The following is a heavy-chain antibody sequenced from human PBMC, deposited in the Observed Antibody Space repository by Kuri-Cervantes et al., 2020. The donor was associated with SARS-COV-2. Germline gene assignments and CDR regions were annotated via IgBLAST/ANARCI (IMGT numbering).Heavy chain of an antibody. V-gene: IGHV4-39*07. CDR3: ARVAAADLKYFQH. Sequence: SETLSLSCTVSGGSISSSRYYWGWIRQPPGKGLEWIGEINHSGSTNYNPSLKSRVTVSVDTSKNQFSLKLSSVTAADTAVYYCARVAAADLKYFQHWGQGTLVTVSS. D-gene: IGHD6-13*01. CDR2: INHSGST. CDR1: GGSISSSRYY. J-gene: IGHJ1*01.